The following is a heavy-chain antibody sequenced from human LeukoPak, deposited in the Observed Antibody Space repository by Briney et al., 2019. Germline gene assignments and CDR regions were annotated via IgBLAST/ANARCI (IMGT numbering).Heavy chain of an antibody. V-gene: IGHV3-21*04. CDR2: ISSSSSYI. Sequence: TGGSLRLSCAASGFTFSSYSMNWVRHAPGKGLEWVSSISSSSSYIYYADSVKGRFTISRDNAKTSLYLQMNSLRAEDTAVYYCARDLAGIVQIWGQGTMVTVSS. CDR1: GFTFSSYS. D-gene: IGHD2/OR15-2a*01. CDR3: ARDLAGIVQI. J-gene: IGHJ3*02.